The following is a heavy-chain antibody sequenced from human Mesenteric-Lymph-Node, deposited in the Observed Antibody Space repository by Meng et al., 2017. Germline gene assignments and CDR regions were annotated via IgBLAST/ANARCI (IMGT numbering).Heavy chain of an antibody. CDR3: ARLPPPGKQWLVTDY. J-gene: IGHJ4*02. CDR1: RGSITNHNW. CDR2: IPHRGSS. D-gene: IGHD6-19*01. Sequence: VRLRQSAPAPVTPAETMSLPWAVSRGSITNHNWGAWGRQPARKGLEWTGDIPHRGSSAYHPPLKSRVSMSIDKSTHQFPLKLSSVTAADTAVYYCARLPPPGKQWLVTDYWGQGTLVTVSS. V-gene: IGHV4-4*02.